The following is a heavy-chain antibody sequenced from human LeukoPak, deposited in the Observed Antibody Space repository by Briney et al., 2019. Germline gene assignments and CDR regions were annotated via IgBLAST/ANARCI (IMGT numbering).Heavy chain of an antibody. V-gene: IGHV4-38-2*01. CDR1: GYSISSGYY. Sequence: SETLSLTCAVSGYSISSGYYWGWIRQPPGKGLEWIGSIYHSGSTYYNPSLKSRVTISVDTSKNQSFLKLSSVTAADTAVYYCARELGYCSGGSCYQFDYWGQGTLVTVSS. CDR2: IYHSGST. D-gene: IGHD2-15*01. J-gene: IGHJ4*02. CDR3: ARELGYCSGGSCYQFDY.